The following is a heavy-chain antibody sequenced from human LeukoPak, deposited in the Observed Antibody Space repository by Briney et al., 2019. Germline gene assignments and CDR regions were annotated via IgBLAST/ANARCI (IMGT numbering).Heavy chain of an antibody. D-gene: IGHD3-16*01. CDR1: GYTFTSFY. CDR3: ARWGSRDAFDI. Sequence: ASVKVSCKASGYTFTSFYMHWVRQAPGQGLEWMGGIIPIFGTANYAQKFQGRVTITTDESTSTAYMELSSLRSEDTAVYYCARWGSRDAFDIWGQGTMVTVSS. CDR2: IIPIFGTA. V-gene: IGHV1-69*05. J-gene: IGHJ3*02.